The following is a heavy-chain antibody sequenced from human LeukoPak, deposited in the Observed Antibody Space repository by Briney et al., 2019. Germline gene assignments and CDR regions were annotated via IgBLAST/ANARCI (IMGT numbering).Heavy chain of an antibody. CDR1: GFTFSSYS. D-gene: IGHD3-10*01. CDR2: ISSSSSYI. CDR3: AREDGAPRGPFDY. J-gene: IGHJ4*02. Sequence: PGRSLRLSCAASGFTFSSYSMNWVRQAPGKGLEWVSSISSSSSYIYYADSVKGRFTISRDNAKNSLYLQMNSLRAEDTAVYYCAREDGAPRGPFDYWGQGTLVTVSS. V-gene: IGHV3-21*01.